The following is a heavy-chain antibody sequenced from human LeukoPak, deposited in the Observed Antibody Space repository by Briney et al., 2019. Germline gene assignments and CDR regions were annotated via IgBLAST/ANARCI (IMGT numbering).Heavy chain of an antibody. CDR2: ISSSGSTI. J-gene: IGHJ4*02. CDR3: APYYYGSGSATNSLDY. D-gene: IGHD3-10*01. V-gene: IGHV3-48*03. CDR1: GFTFSSYE. Sequence: GGSLRLPCAASGFTFSSYEMNWVRQAPGKGLEWVSYISSSGSTIYYADSVKGRFTISRDNAKNSLYLQMNSLRAEDTAVYYCAPYYYGSGSATNSLDYWGQGTLVTVSS.